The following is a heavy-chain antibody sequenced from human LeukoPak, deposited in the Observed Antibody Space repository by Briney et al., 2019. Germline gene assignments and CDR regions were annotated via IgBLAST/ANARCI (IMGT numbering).Heavy chain of an antibody. V-gene: IGHV1-18*04. CDR1: GYTFTSYG. D-gene: IGHD6-13*01. Sequence: ASVNVSCKASGYTFTSYGISWVRQAPGQGLEWMGWISAYNGNTNYAQKLQGRVTMTTDTSTSTAYMELRSLRSDDTAVYYCARDLNWGAAASWFDYWGQGTLVTVSS. CDR2: ISAYNGNT. CDR3: ARDLNWGAAASWFDY. J-gene: IGHJ4*02.